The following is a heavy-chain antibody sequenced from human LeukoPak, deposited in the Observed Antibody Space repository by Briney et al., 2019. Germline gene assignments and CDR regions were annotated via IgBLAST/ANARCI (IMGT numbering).Heavy chain of an antibody. D-gene: IGHD3-3*01. CDR1: GYTFINYG. CDR3: ARVSVTLFGAVIILNAFDV. CDR2: ISRYTGNT. J-gene: IGHJ3*01. Sequence: ASVKVSCKASGYTFINYGISWVRQAPGQGLEWMGWISRYTGNTNYALQLQGRVTMTTDTSTSTAYMELRSLRSDDTAVYYCARVSVTLFGAVIILNAFDVWGQGTMVTVSS. V-gene: IGHV1-18*01.